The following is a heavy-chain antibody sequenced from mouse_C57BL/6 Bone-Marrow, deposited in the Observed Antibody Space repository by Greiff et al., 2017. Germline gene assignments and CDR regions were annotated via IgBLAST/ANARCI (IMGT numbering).Heavy chain of an antibody. CDR1: GYTFTSYW. V-gene: IGHV1-69*01. CDR2: IDPSDSYT. D-gene: IGHD2-4*01. CDR3: AREGLRNVYAMDY. Sequence: VQLQESGAELVMPGASVKLSCKASGYTFTSYWMHWVKQRPGQGLEWIGEIDPSDSYTNYNQKFKGKSTLTVDKSSSTAYMQLSSLTSEDSAVYDGAREGLRNVYAMDYWGQGTSVTVSS. J-gene: IGHJ4*01.